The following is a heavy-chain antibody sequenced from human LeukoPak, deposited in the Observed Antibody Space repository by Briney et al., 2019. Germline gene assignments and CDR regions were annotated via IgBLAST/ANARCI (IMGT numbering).Heavy chain of an antibody. CDR3: ARGQRAHVEWSSYMDV. J-gene: IGHJ6*03. CDR2: ISWNSASI. CDR1: GFTFDDYA. D-gene: IGHD3-3*01. Sequence: PGRSLRLSCAASGFTFDDYAMHWVRQAPGKGLEWVSSISWNSASIGYSDSVKGRFTISRDNSKNTLYLQMNNLRAEDTAVYYCARGQRAHVEWSSYMDVWGKGTTVTVSS. V-gene: IGHV3-9*01.